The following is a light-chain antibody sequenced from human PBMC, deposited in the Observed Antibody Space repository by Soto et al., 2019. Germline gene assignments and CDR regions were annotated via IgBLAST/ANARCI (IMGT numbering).Light chain of an antibody. CDR3: QQYVHWPPGA. J-gene: IGKJ1*01. V-gene: IGKV3-15*01. CDR1: QSVTNN. Sequence: EIVLTQSPDTLSLSPGEGATLSCRASQSVTNNYLAWYQQKPGQAPRLPIYGASTRATGIPARFSGSGSGTEFTLTISSLQSEDSAVYYCQQYVHWPPGAFGQGTKVDIK. CDR2: GAS.